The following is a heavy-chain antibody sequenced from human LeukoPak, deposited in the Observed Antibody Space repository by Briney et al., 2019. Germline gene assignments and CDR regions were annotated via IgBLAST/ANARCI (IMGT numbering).Heavy chain of an antibody. CDR2: IYYSGST. Sequence: SETLSHTCTVSGGSISSYYWSWIRQPPGKGLEWIGYIYYSGSTNYNPSLKSRVTISVDTSKNQFSLKLSSVTAADTAVYYCARVYCSSTSCYSAYYYYYMDVWGKGTTVTVSS. CDR1: GGSISSYY. D-gene: IGHD2-2*01. CDR3: ARVYCSSTSCYSAYYYYYMDV. V-gene: IGHV4-59*01. J-gene: IGHJ6*03.